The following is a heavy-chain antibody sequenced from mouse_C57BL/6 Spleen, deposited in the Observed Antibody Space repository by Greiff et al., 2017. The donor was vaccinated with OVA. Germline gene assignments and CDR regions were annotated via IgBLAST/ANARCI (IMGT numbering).Heavy chain of an antibody. CDR1: GYTFTSYW. CDR2: INPSNGGT. J-gene: IGHJ4*01. CDR3: ARGGPIYYGNSDY. Sequence: QVQLQQPGTELVKPGASVKLSCKASGYTFTSYWMHWVKQRPGQGLEWIGNINPSNGGTNYNEKFKSKATLTVDKSSSPAYMQLSSLTSEDAAVYYCARGGPIYYGNSDYWGQGTSVTVSS. V-gene: IGHV1-53*01. D-gene: IGHD2-1*01.